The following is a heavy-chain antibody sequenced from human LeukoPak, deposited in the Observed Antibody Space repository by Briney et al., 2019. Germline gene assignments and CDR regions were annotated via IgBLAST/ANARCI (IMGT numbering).Heavy chain of an antibody. V-gene: IGHV1-18*01. Sequence: ASVKVSCKTSYTLTNYDITWVRQAPGQGLEWLGWIRTHNDDTNYAQNFQGRVTMTTDIYTNTAYMELRSLRSDDTAVYYCARVVSAGWKQFYCYMDVWGKGTTVTVSS. CDR3: ARVVSAGWKQFYCYMDV. J-gene: IGHJ6*03. CDR1: YTLTNYD. CDR2: IRTHNDDT. D-gene: IGHD2-15*01.